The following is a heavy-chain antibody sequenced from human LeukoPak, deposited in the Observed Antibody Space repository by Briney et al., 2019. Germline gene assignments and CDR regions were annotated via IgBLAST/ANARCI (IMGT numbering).Heavy chain of an antibody. Sequence: ASVKVSCKASGSTFTCYYMHWVRHAPGQGLEWRGGINPNSGGTNYAQKFQGRVTMTSDTSISTAYMELSRVRSDDTAVYYCARGGGIDAFDIWGQGTMVTVSS. D-gene: IGHD2-15*01. CDR3: ARGGGIDAFDI. CDR1: GSTFTCYY. V-gene: IGHV1-2*02. CDR2: INPNSGGT. J-gene: IGHJ3*02.